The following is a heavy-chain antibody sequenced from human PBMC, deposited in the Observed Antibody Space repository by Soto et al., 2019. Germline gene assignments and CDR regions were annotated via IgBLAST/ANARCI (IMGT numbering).Heavy chain of an antibody. V-gene: IGHV3-15*01. D-gene: IGHD3-10*01. CDR3: TTRRVRGVIHFDY. Sequence: GGSLRLSCAASGFTFSNAWMSWVRQAPGKGLEWVGRIKSKTDGGTTDYAAPVKGRFTISRDDSKNTLYLQMNSLKTEDTAVYYCTTRRVRGVIHFDYWGQGTLVTVSS. CDR2: IKSKTDGGTT. CDR1: GFTFSNAW. J-gene: IGHJ4*02.